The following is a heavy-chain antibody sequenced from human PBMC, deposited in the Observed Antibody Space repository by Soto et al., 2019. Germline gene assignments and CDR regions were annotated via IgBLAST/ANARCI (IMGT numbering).Heavy chain of an antibody. Sequence: QVQLVESGGGVVQPGRSLRLSCAASGFTFSSYGMHWVRQAPGKGLEWVAVISYDGSNKYYADSVKGRFTISRDNSKNTLYLQMNSLRAEDTAVYYCAKGGGRGYDSIDYYYGMDVWGQLTTVTVSS. CDR3: AKGGGRGYDSIDYYYGMDV. CDR1: GFTFSSYG. D-gene: IGHD3-22*01. CDR2: ISYDGSNK. J-gene: IGHJ6*02. V-gene: IGHV3-30*18.